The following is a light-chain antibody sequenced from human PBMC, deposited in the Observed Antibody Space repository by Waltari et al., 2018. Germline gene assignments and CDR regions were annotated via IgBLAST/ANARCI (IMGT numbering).Light chain of an antibody. CDR2: CNS. J-gene: IGLJ2*01. V-gene: IGLV1-40*01. CDR3: QSYDSSLSGSRV. CDR1: SSNTGAGYD. Sequence: QSVLTQPSSVSGAPGQRVTISCTGSSSNTGAGYDVHWYQQPPGTAPKLLMYCNSHRPSGVPDRFSGSKSGTSASLAITGLQAEDEADYYCQSYDSSLSGSRVFGGGTKLTVL.